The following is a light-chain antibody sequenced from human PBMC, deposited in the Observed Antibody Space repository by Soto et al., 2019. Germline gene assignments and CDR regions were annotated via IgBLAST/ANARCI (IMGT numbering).Light chain of an antibody. Sequence: DIQMTQSPSSLSASVGDRVTITCRASQSISTYLNWYQQKPGKAPKLLIYAASSLQSGVPSRFSGRGSGTDFTLTISSLQPEDFATYYCQQSYSSPGLTFGGGTKVEIK. CDR3: QQSYSSPGLT. V-gene: IGKV1-39*01. CDR2: AAS. CDR1: QSISTY. J-gene: IGKJ4*01.